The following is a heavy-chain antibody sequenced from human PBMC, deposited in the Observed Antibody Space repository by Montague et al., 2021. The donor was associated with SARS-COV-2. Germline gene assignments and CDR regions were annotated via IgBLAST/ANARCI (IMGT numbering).Heavy chain of an antibody. D-gene: IGHD6-13*01. CDR2: IYYTGST. CDR3: ARNEEGYSYFDL. V-gene: IGHV4-39*01. Sequence: SETLSLTCTVSGGSISSTDHFWGWIRQPPGKGLEWIGSIYYTGSTFYTPSLKSRVTISVDTSKNEFSLKLISVTATDTAVYYCARNEEGYSYFDLWGRGTLVTVSS. CDR1: GGSISSTDHF. J-gene: IGHJ2*01.